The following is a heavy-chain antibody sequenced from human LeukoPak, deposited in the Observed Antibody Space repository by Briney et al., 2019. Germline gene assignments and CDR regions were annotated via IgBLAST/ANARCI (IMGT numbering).Heavy chain of an antibody. CDR3: ARYSKKLAVAGTNYYYGMDV. CDR1: GGSISSYY. Sequence: SETLSLTCTVSGGSISSYYWSWIRQPLGKGLEWIGYIYYSGSTNYNPSLKSRVTISVDTSKNQFSLKLSSVTAADTAVYYCARYSKKLAVAGTNYYYGMDVWGQGTTVTVSS. J-gene: IGHJ6*01. V-gene: IGHV4-59*08. D-gene: IGHD6-19*01. CDR2: IYYSGST.